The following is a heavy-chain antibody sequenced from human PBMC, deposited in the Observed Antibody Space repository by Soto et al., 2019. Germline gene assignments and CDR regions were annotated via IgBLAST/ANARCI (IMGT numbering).Heavy chain of an antibody. CDR2: ISYDGTNK. D-gene: IGHD3-22*01. CDR3: ARDRVPDTWYYYDGMDV. CDR1: GFTFSSYT. V-gene: IGHV3-30-3*01. J-gene: IGHJ6*02. Sequence: QVLLVESGGGVVQPGRSLRLSCAASGFTFSSYTMHWVRQAPGKGLEWVAVISYDGTNKYYADSVKGRFTISRDNSKNTLYLQVNSLRAAVTAVYFCARDRVPDTWYYYDGMDVWGRGTTVTVSS.